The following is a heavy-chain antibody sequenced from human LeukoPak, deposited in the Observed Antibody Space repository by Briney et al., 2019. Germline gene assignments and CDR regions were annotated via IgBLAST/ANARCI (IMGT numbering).Heavy chain of an antibody. Sequence: GGSLRLSCAASGFIFSPYAMNWVRQAPGRGLEWVSYISSTYDIYYSDSVRGRFTISRDNAKNSVYLQMNSLRDEDTAVYYCARDHNCGLAFWGQGTPVAVSS. J-gene: IGHJ4*02. CDR3: ARDHNCGLAF. CDR2: ISSTYDI. V-gene: IGHV3-48*02. CDR1: GFIFSPYA. D-gene: IGHD2-21*01.